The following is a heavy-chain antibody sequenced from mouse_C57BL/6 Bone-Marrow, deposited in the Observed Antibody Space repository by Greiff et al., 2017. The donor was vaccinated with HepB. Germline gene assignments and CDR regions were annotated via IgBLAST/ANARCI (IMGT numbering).Heavy chain of an antibody. J-gene: IGHJ4*01. V-gene: IGHV1-59*01. D-gene: IGHD2-10*01. Sequence: QVQLQQPGAELVRPGTSVKLSCKASGYTFTSYWMHWVKQRPGQGLEWIGVIDPSDSYTNYNQKFKGKATLTVDKSSSTAYMQLSSLTSEDSAVYYCARSYYRNYYSIDYWGQGTSVTVSS. CDR3: ARSYYRNYYSIDY. CDR1: GYTFTSYW. CDR2: IDPSDSYT.